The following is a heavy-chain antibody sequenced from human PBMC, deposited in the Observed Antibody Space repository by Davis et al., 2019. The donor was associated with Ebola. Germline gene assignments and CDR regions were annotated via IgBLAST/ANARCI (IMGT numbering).Heavy chain of an antibody. V-gene: IGHV6-1*01. CDR2: TYYSSKWYN. Sequence: HSQTLSLTCAIPGDSVSSAGWNWIRQSPSRGLEWLGRTYYSSKWYNDYAVSVKSRITINPDTSKNQFSLQLNSVTPEDTALYYCARGWLRAGMDVWGEGTTVTVSS. D-gene: IGHD3-22*01. CDR1: GDSVSSAG. CDR3: ARGWLRAGMDV. J-gene: IGHJ6*04.